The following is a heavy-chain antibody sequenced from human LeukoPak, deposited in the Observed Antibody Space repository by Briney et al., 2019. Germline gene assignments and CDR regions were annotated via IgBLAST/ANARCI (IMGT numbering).Heavy chain of an antibody. CDR3: TRAGDVYKLGNF. V-gene: IGHV4-39*01. Sequence: KASETLSLTCTVSDDSISTNNYYWSWIRQPPGKGLEWVGTLHFSGTPYYSPSLNSRVSISVDTSKNQFSLMLKSVTATDTAVYYCTRAGDVYKLGNFWGHGTLVTVFS. CDR2: LHFSGTP. CDR1: DDSISTNNYY. J-gene: IGHJ4*01. D-gene: IGHD5-24*01.